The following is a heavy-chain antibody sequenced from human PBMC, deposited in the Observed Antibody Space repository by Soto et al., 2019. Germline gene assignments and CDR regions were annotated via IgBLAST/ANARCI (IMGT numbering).Heavy chain of an antibody. Sequence: QITLKESGPTLVKPTQTLTLTCTFSGFSLSTSGVGVGWIRQPPGKALEWLALIYWDDDKRYSPSLKSRLTITKDTSKNQVVLTMTNMDPVDTATYYCAHSTTYFDWLPYSDAVDIWGQGTMVTVSS. D-gene: IGHD3-9*01. CDR1: GFSLSTSGVG. V-gene: IGHV2-5*02. CDR3: AHSTTYFDWLPYSDAVDI. J-gene: IGHJ3*02. CDR2: IYWDDDK.